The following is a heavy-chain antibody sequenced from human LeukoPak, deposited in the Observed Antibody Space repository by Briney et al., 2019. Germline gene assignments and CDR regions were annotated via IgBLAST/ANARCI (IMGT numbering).Heavy chain of an antibody. J-gene: IGHJ4*02. Sequence: SQTLSLTCTVSGGSVTSGDHYWSWIRQPPEKGLEWIGHLYDRGSSTVYNPSLKSRSTISMGASESQFSLRLSSVNAVDTAVYYCARGRGYGYGIDYWGRGTLVTVSS. D-gene: IGHD4-17*01. CDR2: LYDRGSST. CDR3: ARGRGYGYGIDY. CDR1: GGSVTSGDHY. V-gene: IGHV4-31*03.